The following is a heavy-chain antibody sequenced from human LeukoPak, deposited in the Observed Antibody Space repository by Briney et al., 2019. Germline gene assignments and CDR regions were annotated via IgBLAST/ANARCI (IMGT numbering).Heavy chain of an antibody. D-gene: IGHD3-10*01. J-gene: IGHJ1*01. CDR2: ISYDGSNK. Sequence: GGSLRLSCAASGFTFSSFGFHWVRQAPGKGLEWVAVISYDGSNKYYADSVKGRFTISRDNSKNTLYLQMDSLRAEDTAVYYCAGKGGFGELLYREYFQHWGQGTLVTVSS. V-gene: IGHV3-30*03. CDR3: AGKGGFGELLYREYFQH. CDR1: GFTFSSFG.